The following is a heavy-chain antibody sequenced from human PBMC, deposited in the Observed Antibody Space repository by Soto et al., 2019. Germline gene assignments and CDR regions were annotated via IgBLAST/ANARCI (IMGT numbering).Heavy chain of an antibody. CDR2: IIPIFGTA. CDR3: ARTSLGYDFPRPTYYFDY. CDR1: GGTFSSYA. D-gene: IGHD5-12*01. V-gene: IGHV1-69*13. Sequence: SVKVSCEASGGTFSSYAISWVRQAPGQGLEWMGGIIPIFGTANYAQKFQGRVTITADESTSTAYMELSSLRSEDTAVYYCARTSLGYDFPRPTYYFDYWGQGTLVTVSS. J-gene: IGHJ4*02.